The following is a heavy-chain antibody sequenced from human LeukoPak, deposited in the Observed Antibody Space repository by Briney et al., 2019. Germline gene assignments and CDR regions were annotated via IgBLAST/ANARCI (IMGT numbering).Heavy chain of an antibody. CDR3: AKASDWFAP. V-gene: IGHV3-30*18. CDR1: GFTFSSYG. J-gene: IGHJ5*02. Sequence: GGSLRLSCAASGFTFSSYGMHWVRQAPGKGLEWVAVISYDGSNKYYADSVKGRFTISRDNSKNTLYLQMNSLRAEDTAVYYCAKASDWFAPWGQGTLVTVSS. CDR2: ISYDGSNK.